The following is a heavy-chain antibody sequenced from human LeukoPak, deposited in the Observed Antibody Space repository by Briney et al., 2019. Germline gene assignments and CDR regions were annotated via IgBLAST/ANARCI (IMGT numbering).Heavy chain of an antibody. CDR2: IYYSGST. V-gene: IGHV4-39*01. CDR3: ARSITIFGVVRTLDY. Sequence: SETLSLTCTVSGGSISSSSYYWGWIRQPPGKGLEWIGSIYYSGSTYYNPSLKSRVTISVDTSKNQFSLKLSSVTAADTAVYYCARSITIFGVVRTLDYWGQGTLVTVSS. J-gene: IGHJ4*02. D-gene: IGHD3-3*01. CDR1: GGSISSSSYY.